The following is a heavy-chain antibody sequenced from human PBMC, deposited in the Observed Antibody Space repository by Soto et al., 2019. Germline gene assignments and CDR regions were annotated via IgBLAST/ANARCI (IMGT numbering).Heavy chain of an antibody. Sequence: GGSLRLSCAASGFTFSNYPMSWVRQAPGKGLEWVSAVSDSGGSTYYADSVKGRFTISRDNSKNTLYLQMNSLRAEDTAVYYCARGYCTSSTCHGGYFDYWGQGTLVTVSS. CDR1: GFTFSNYP. V-gene: IGHV3-23*01. D-gene: IGHD2-2*01. CDR3: ARGYCTSSTCHGGYFDY. J-gene: IGHJ4*02. CDR2: VSDSGGST.